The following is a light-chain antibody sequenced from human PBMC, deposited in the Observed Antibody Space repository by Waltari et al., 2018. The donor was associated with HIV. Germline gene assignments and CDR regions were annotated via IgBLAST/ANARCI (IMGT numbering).Light chain of an antibody. J-gene: IGKJ4*01. CDR3: QQASSFPHT. CDR1: ESIGDL. V-gene: IGKV1-12*01. Sequence: IQLTQSPSYVSAWLGDTATLSCRAYESIGDLLAWYQQRPGEAPRLLVYSASRRESGVPSKFFAFGADTEFTLTITGLESEDFATYYCQQASSFPHTFGGGTKV. CDR2: SAS.